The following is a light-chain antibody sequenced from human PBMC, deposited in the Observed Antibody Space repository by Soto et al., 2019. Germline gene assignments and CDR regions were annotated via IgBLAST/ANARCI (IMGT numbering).Light chain of an antibody. CDR1: QTISSW. Sequence: DIQMTQSPSTLSGSVGDRVTITCRASQTISSWLAWYQQKPGKAPKLLIYKASTLKSGVPDRFSGSGSGRDFTLKISRVEAEDVGVYYCMQALQTRTFGQGTKVDIK. V-gene: IGKV1-5*03. CDR3: MQALQTRT. CDR2: KAS. J-gene: IGKJ1*01.